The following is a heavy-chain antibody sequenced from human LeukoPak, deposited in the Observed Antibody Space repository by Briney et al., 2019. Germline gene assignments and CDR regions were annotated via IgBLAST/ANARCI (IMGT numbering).Heavy chain of an antibody. CDR1: GGSFSGYY. Sequence: SETLSLTCAVYGGSFSGYYWSWIRQPPGKGLEWIGEINHSGSTNYNPSLKSRVTISVDTSKNQFSLKLSSVTAADTAVYYCAREGVAALNEDAFDIWGQGTMVTVSS. CDR3: AREGVAALNEDAFDI. V-gene: IGHV4-34*01. D-gene: IGHD6-19*01. J-gene: IGHJ3*02. CDR2: INHSGST.